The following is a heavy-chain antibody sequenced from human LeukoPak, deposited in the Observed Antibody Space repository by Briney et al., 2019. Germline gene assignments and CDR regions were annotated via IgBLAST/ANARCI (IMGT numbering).Heavy chain of an antibody. CDR3: ARAHRLGTHAFDI. V-gene: IGHV4-61*02. D-gene: IGHD1-14*01. J-gene: IGHJ3*02. CDR2: IYTSGST. Sequence: PSQTLSLTCTVSGGSISSGSYYWRWIRQPAGKGLDWIERIYTSGSTNYNPSLKSRLTISVDTSKNQFSLKLSSVTAADTAVYYCARAHRLGTHAFDIWGQGTMVTVSS. CDR1: GGSISSGSYY.